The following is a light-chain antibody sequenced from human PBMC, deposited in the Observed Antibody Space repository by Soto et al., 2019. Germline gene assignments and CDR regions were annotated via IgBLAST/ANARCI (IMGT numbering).Light chain of an antibody. Sequence: EIVMTQSPATLSVSPGERATLSCRASQSVSMKLAWYQQRPGQAPRLLIYGTSSRATGIPDRFSGSGSGTDFTLTISRLEPEDFAVYFCQRYGSSPLITFGQGTRLEIK. CDR2: GTS. CDR3: QRYGSSPLIT. J-gene: IGKJ5*01. CDR1: QSVSMK. V-gene: IGKV3-20*01.